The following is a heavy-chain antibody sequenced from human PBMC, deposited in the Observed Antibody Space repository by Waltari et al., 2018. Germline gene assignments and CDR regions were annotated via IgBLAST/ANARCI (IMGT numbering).Heavy chain of an antibody. CDR3: ARKGGRDGYNVEYDY. CDR2: ISSSGSTI. CDR1: GFTVSSYG. D-gene: IGHD5-12*01. J-gene: IGHJ4*02. V-gene: IGHV3-48*03. Sequence: VQLVESGGGVVQPGGSLGLSCAASGFTVSSYGMNWVRQAPGKGRGWVTNISSSGSTIYYADSVKGRFTISRDNANNSLYLQMNSMRDEDTAVYYCARKGGRDGYNVEYDYWGQGTLVTVSS.